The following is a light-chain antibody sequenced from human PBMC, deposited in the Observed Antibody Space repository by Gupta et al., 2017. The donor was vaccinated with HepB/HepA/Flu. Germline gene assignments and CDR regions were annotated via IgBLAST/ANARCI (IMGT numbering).Light chain of an antibody. CDR3: HQYYTWPQT. Sequence: EIVLTQSPATLSVFPGERATLSCRATESFRNDLAWYQQKPGQAPRLLIYGADIRATGVSDRFSGSGSGTDFTLTISRLQSDDCAVYYCHQYYTWPQTFGQGTKVELK. CDR2: GAD. J-gene: IGKJ1*01. CDR1: ESFRND. V-gene: IGKV3-15*01.